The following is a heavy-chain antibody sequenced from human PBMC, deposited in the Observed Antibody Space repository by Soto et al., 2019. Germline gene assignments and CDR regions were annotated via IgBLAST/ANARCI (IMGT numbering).Heavy chain of an antibody. CDR3: TRGSAKKSWFDP. Sequence: GASVKVSCKASGYTFTTYGMHWVRQAPGQRLEWMVWVNAGNGNTKYSQKFQGRVTITMDTSASTAYMELSSLRSEDTAVYYCTRGSAKKSWFDPWGQGTLVTVSS. V-gene: IGHV1-3*01. CDR2: VNAGNGNT. J-gene: IGHJ5*02. CDR1: GYTFTTYG.